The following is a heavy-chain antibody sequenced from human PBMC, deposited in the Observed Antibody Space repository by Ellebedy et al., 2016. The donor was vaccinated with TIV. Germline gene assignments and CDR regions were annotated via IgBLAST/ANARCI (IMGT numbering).Heavy chain of an antibody. CDR1: GGSFSGYY. CDR3: ARASGSP. J-gene: IGHJ5*02. Sequence: SETLSLXCAVYGGSFSGYYWSWIRQPPGKGLEWIGYIYYSGSTNYNPSLKSRVTISVDTSKNQFSLKLSSVTAADTAVYYCARASGSPWGQGTLVTVSS. D-gene: IGHD6-19*01. CDR2: IYYSGST. V-gene: IGHV4-59*01.